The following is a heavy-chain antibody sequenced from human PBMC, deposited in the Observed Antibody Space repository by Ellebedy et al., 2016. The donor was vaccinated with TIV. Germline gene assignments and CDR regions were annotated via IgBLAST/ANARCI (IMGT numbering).Heavy chain of an antibody. J-gene: IGHJ6*02. CDR2: INPSGGGT. CDR3: ARAPLSGVFYGMDV. V-gene: IGHV1-46*01. CDR1: GYTFTSDL. D-gene: IGHD3-16*02. Sequence: AASVKVSCKASGYTFTSDLIHWVRQAPGQGLEWMGIINPSGGGTGYAQKFQGRVTMTRDTSTSTVYMELSSLSSEDTALYYCARAPLSGVFYGMDVWGQGTLVTVSS.